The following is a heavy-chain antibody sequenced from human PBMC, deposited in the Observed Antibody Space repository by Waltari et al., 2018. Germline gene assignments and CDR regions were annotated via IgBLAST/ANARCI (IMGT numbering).Heavy chain of an antibody. V-gene: IGHV1-69-2*01. Sequence: EVQLRQSGAELRKPGTPVKISCKASGHTFSDYYIHWVQQAPGKGLQWVGLVDPEDGQAIYAEKFQGRVTITADTSTDTAYLELSSLTSEDTAVFYCATALGDNTSASRPFHLWGQGTVITVSS. D-gene: IGHD3-10*01. CDR2: VDPEDGQA. CDR3: ATALGDNTSASRPFHL. CDR1: GHTFSDYY. J-gene: IGHJ3*01.